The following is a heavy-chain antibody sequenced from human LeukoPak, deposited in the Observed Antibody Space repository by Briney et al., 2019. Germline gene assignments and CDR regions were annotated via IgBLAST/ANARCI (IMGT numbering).Heavy chain of an antibody. Sequence: KPGGSLRLSCAASGFTFSNAWMSWVRQAPGKGLEWVGRIKSKTDGGTTDYAAPVKGRFTISRDDSKNTLYLQMNSLKTEDTAVYYCTLRYFDWLLWYYGMDVWGQGTTVTVSS. J-gene: IGHJ6*02. CDR2: IKSKTDGGTT. V-gene: IGHV3-15*01. CDR1: GFTFSNAW. CDR3: TLRYFDWLLWYYGMDV. D-gene: IGHD3-9*01.